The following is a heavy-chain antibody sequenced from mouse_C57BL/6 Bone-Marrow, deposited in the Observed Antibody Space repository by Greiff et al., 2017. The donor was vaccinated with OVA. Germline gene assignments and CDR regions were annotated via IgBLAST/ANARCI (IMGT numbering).Heavy chain of an antibody. CDR2: IRSKSSNYAT. V-gene: IGHV10-3*01. CDR1: GFTFNTYA. CDR3: VRVVTYAMDY. D-gene: IGHD2-1*01. Sequence: EVMLVESGGGLVQPKGSLKLSCAASGFTFNTYAMHWVRQAPGQGLEWVARIRSKSSNYATYYADSVKDRFTISRDDSQSMLYLQMNNRKTEDAAVDYCVRVVTYAMDYWGQGTSVTVSS. J-gene: IGHJ4*01.